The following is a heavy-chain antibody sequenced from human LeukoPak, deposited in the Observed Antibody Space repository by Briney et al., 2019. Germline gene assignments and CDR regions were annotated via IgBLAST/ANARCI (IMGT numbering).Heavy chain of an antibody. V-gene: IGHV4-34*01. CDR3: ARVADIVVVPAAMQWFDP. Sequence: SETLSLTCTVYGGSFSGYHWSWIRQPPGKGLEWIGEINHSGSTNYNPSLKSRVTISVDTSKNQFSLKLSSVTAADTAVYYCARVADIVVVPAAMQWFDPWGQGTLVTVSS. J-gene: IGHJ5*02. CDR2: INHSGST. CDR1: GGSFSGYH. D-gene: IGHD2-2*01.